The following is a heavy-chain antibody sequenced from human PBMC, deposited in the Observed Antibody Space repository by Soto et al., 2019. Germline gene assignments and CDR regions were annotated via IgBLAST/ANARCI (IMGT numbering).Heavy chain of an antibody. CDR1: GYSFTSYG. J-gene: IGHJ4*02. CDR2: VSGYNGNT. Sequence: QVQLVQSGAEGMKPGASVKVSCQASGYSFTSYGISWVRQAPGQGLEWMGWVSGYNGNTNYAQKYQGRVTMTTRTSTSTAYMELRSLRSDDTAVYYCARDLGDLGLWGQGTLVTVSS. D-gene: IGHD3-16*01. CDR3: ARDLGDLGL. V-gene: IGHV1-18*01.